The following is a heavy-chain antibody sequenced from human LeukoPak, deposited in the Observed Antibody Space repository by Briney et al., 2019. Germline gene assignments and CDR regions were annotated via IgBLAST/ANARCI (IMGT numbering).Heavy chain of an antibody. J-gene: IGHJ6*03. CDR3: ARDSAAGTYYYYYYMDV. CDR1: GYTFTSYY. Sequence: ASVKVSCKASGYTFTSYYMHWVRQAPGQGLEWMGIINPSGGSTSYAQKFQGRVTMTRDTSTSTVYMELSSLRSEDTAVYYCARDSAAGTYYYYYYMDVWGKGTTVTVSS. D-gene: IGHD6-13*01. CDR2: INPSGGST. V-gene: IGHV1-46*01.